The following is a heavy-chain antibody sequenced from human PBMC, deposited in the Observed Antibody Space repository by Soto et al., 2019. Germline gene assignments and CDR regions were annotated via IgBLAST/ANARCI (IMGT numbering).Heavy chain of an antibody. D-gene: IGHD1-26*01. CDR3: AKELSKGGYSGSYYHPRAFDI. J-gene: IGHJ3*02. Sequence: PSETLSLTCTVSGGSISSSSYYWGWIRQPPGKGLEWIGSIYYSGSTYYNPPLKSRVTISVDTSKNQFSLKLSSVTAADTAVYYCAKELSKGGYSGSYYHPRAFDIWGQGTMVTVSS. CDR1: GGSISSSSYY. V-gene: IGHV4-39*02. CDR2: IYYSGST.